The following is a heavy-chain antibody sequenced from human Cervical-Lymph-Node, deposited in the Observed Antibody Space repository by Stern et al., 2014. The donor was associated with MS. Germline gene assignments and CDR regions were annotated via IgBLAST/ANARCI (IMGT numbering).Heavy chain of an antibody. CDR1: GYTFTGYY. J-gene: IGHJ6*01. Sequence: QVQLVQSGAEVKKPGASVKVPCKASGYTFTGYYLHWVRQAPGQGLEWMGRITPNSGDTKYAQNFQDRVTMTRDTSISTAYMELSRLRSDDTAVYYCARSLNWNDVEDYHYGLDVWGQGTTVTVSS. CDR2: ITPNSGDT. V-gene: IGHV1-2*06. D-gene: IGHD1-1*01. CDR3: ARSLNWNDVEDYHYGLDV.